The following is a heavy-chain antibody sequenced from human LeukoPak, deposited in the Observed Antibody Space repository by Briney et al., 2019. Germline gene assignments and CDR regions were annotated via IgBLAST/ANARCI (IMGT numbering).Heavy chain of an antibody. V-gene: IGHV3-23*01. Sequence: GGSLRLSCAASGFTFSSYAMSWVRQAPGKGLEWVSGISGSGGSTYYADSVKGRFTISRDNSKNTLYLQMNSLRAEDTAVYYCARDHIPGYSSGWYWGDFGYWGQGTLVTVSS. CDR1: GFTFSSYA. D-gene: IGHD6-19*01. J-gene: IGHJ4*02. CDR3: ARDHIPGYSSGWYWGDFGY. CDR2: ISGSGGST.